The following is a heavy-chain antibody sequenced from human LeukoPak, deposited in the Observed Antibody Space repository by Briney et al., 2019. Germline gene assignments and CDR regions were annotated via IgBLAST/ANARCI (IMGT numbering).Heavy chain of an antibody. Sequence: ASVKVSCKVSGYTLTELSMHWVRHAPGKGLEWMGCFDPEDGETIYAQKFQGRVTMTEDTSTDTAYMELSSLRSEDTAVYYCATDIKVQWEPSDAFDIWGQGTMVTVSS. CDR3: ATDIKVQWEPSDAFDI. V-gene: IGHV1-24*01. CDR2: FDPEDGET. D-gene: IGHD1-26*01. CDR1: GYTLTELS. J-gene: IGHJ3*02.